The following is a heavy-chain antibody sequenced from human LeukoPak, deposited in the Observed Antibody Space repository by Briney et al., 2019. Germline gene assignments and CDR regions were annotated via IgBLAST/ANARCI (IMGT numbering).Heavy chain of an antibody. CDR3: ARDLAYGNCDY. CDR2: IFYSGNT. V-gene: IGHV4-39*02. CDR1: GGSINSSSYY. J-gene: IGHJ4*02. D-gene: IGHD3-10*01. Sequence: SETLSLTCTVSGGSINSSSYYWGWIRQPPGKGLEWIGSIFYSGNTYDNPSLKSRVTISVDTSKNQFSLKLNSVTAADTAVYYCARDLAYGNCDYWGQGTLVTVSS.